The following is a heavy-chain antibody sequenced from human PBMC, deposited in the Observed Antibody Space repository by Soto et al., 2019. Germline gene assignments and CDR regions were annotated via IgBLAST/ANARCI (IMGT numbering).Heavy chain of an antibody. CDR2: TRNSGSDT. V-gene: IGHV3-23*01. Sequence: YAMSWDHQYQRTGLEWLSATRNSGSDTYYADSVKGRFTISRDNSQNTVYLQMNSLRAEDTAIYYGAKEKTADDYGMEGWRQGTTVTV. J-gene: IGHJ6*02. CDR3: AKEKTADDYGMEG. CDR1: YA. D-gene: IGHD2-2*01.